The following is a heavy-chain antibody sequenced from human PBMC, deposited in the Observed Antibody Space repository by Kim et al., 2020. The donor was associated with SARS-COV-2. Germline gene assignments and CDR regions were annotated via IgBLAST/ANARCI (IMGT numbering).Heavy chain of an antibody. D-gene: IGHD6-13*01. Sequence: GGSLRLSCAASGFTFRSYGMHWVRQAPGKGLEWVAIIWYDGSNKYYADSVKGRFTISGDNSKNTLYLQMNSLRVDDTAVYYCTTVAGRDSSSWYIDYWGQGTLVTVSS. CDR2: IWYDGSNK. V-gene: IGHV3-33*08. J-gene: IGHJ4*01. CDR3: TTVAGRDSSSWYIDY. CDR1: GFTFRSYG.